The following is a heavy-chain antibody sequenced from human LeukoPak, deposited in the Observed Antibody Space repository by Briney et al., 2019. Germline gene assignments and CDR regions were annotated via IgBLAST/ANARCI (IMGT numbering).Heavy chain of an antibody. Sequence: PSETLSPTCTVSGGSISSYYWSWIRQPPGKGLEWIGSIYYSGSTNYNPSLKSRVTISVDTSKNQFSLKLSSVTAADTAVYFCARDSPIGGRNGYRIFDYWGQGTLVTVSS. CDR1: GGSISSYY. CDR3: ARDSPIGGRNGYRIFDY. V-gene: IGHV4-59*01. J-gene: IGHJ4*02. CDR2: IYYSGST. D-gene: IGHD5-24*01.